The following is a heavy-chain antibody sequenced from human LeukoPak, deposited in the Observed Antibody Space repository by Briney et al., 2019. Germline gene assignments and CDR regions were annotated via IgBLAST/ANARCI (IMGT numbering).Heavy chain of an antibody. Sequence: GGSLRLSCAASGFTFSSYSMNWVRQAPGKGLEWVSSISSSSSYIYYADSVKGRFTISRDNSKNTLYLQMNSLRAEDTAVYYCAKEDGSGRRAYFQHWGQGTLVTVSS. D-gene: IGHD6-19*01. V-gene: IGHV3-21*04. CDR2: ISSSSSYI. CDR1: GFTFSSYS. CDR3: AKEDGSGRRAYFQH. J-gene: IGHJ1*01.